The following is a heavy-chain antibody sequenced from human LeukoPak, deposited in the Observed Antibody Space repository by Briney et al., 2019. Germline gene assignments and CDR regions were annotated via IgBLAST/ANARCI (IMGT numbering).Heavy chain of an antibody. CDR2: IYYSGST. Sequence: PSETLFLTCTVSGGSISSYYWSSVRQPPGKGLEWIGYIYYSGSTNYNPSLKSRVTISVDTSKNQFSLKLSSVTAADTAVYCCARVPRSTIVLGYYYYYMDVWGKGTTVTVSS. CDR1: GGSISSYY. CDR3: ARVPRSTIVLGYYYYYMDV. V-gene: IGHV4-59*01. J-gene: IGHJ6*03. D-gene: IGHD3-9*01.